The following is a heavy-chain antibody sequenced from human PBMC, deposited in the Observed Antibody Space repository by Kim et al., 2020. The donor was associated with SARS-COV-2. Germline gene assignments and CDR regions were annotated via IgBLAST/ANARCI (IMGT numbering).Heavy chain of an antibody. CDR3: AAALGMTTVTTDVGYYGMDV. J-gene: IGHJ6*02. CDR1: GGSISSYY. D-gene: IGHD4-4*01. Sequence: SETLSLTCTVSGGSISSYYWSWIRQPPGKGLEWIGYIYYSGSTNYNPSLKSRVTISVDTSKNQFSLKLSSVTAADTAVYYCAAALGMTTVTTDVGYYGMDVWGQGTTVTVSS. CDR2: IYYSGST. V-gene: IGHV4-59*13.